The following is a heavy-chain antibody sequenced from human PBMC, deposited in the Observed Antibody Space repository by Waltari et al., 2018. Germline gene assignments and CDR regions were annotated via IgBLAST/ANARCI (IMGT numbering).Heavy chain of an antibody. CDR2: IWYDGSNK. CDR3: ARDRRSSSWTLYYYDGMDV. Sequence: QVQLVQSGGGVVQPGRSLSLSCPSSGFTFSSYGMPWVRPAPGQGLEWVAVIWYDGSNKYYADSVEGRFTISRDNSKNTLYLQMNSLRAEDTAVYYCARDRRSSSWTLYYYDGMDVWGQGTTVTVSS. D-gene: IGHD6-13*01. CDR1: GFTFSSYG. V-gene: IGHV3-33*01. J-gene: IGHJ6*02.